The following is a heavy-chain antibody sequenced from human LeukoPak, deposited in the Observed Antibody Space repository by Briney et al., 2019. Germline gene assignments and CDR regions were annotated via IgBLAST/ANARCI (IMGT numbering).Heavy chain of an antibody. CDR2: IYTSGTT. V-gene: IGHV4-4*07. D-gene: IGHD1-26*01. J-gene: IGHJ4*02. CDR3: VLEGGSSFDD. CDR1: GGSISSNY. Sequence: PSETLSLTCTVSGGSISSNYWSWIRQPAGEGLEWIGRIYTSGTTNYNPSLKSRVTMSVDTSKNQFSLKLSSVTAADAAVYYCVLEGGSSFDDWGQGILVTVSS.